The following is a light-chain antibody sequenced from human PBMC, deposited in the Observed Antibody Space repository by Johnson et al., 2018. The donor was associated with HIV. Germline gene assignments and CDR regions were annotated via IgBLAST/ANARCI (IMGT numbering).Light chain of an antibody. V-gene: IGLV1-51*02. CDR3: GTWDSRRGV. J-gene: IGLJ1*01. CDR1: SSNIGNNY. Sequence: QAVLTQPPSVSAAPGQKVTISCSGSSSNIGNNYVSWYQQLPGTAPKLLIYENNKRPSGIPDRFSGSKSGTSATLGITGLQTGDEADDYCGTWDSRRGVFGTGTKVTVI. CDR2: ENN.